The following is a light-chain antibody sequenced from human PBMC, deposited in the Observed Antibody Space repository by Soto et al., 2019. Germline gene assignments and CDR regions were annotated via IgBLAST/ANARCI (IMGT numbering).Light chain of an antibody. J-gene: IGKJ1*01. CDR3: QQSFSTPQT. V-gene: IGKV1-9*01. Sequence: DIQLTQSPSFLSASVGDRVTITCRASQGISTFLAWYQQKPGKAPKLLIYAASILQSGVPSRFRGSGSGTDFTLTISRLQPEDFATYHCQQSFSTPQTFGQGTKVEIK. CDR2: AAS. CDR1: QGISTF.